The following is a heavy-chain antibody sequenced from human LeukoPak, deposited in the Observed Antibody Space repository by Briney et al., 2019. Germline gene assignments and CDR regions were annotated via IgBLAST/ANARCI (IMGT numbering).Heavy chain of an antibody. CDR2: ISSSSFYT. D-gene: IGHD2-2*01. CDR1: GFRFSDYY. V-gene: IGHV3-11*06. Sequence: GGSLRLSCAASGFRFSDYYLTWIRQSPGKGREGVSYISSSSFYTNYADSVKGRFTISRDNAKNSVYLQMNSLRAEDTAVYYCARDSPDIVVVPSAMPKYYYGMDVWGQGTTVTVSS. CDR3: ARDSPDIVVVPSAMPKYYYGMDV. J-gene: IGHJ6*02.